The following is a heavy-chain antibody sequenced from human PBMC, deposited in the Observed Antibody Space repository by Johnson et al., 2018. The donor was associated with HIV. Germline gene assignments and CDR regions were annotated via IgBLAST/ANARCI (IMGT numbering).Heavy chain of an antibody. J-gene: IGHJ3*02. CDR1: GFTFSSYC. V-gene: IGHV3-74*02. CDR2: INSDGRST. CDR3: ARYDASVYGSGDHAFDI. D-gene: IGHD3-10*01. Sequence: VLLVESGGGLVQTGGSLRLSCAASGFTFSSYCMYWVRQAPGKGLQWVSRINSDGRSTSYADSVKGRFTTSRDNARNTLFLQMSRLRVEDMAVYYCARYDASVYGSGDHAFDIWGQGTMVTVSS.